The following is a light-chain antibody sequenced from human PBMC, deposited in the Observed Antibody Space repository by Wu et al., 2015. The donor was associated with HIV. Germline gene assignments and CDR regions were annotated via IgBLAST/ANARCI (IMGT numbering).Light chain of an antibody. J-gene: IGKJ2*01. V-gene: IGKV3D-20*02. Sequence: EIVLTQSPGTLSLSPGERASLFCRASQSVISTYLAWYQQKPGQAPRLLIYDASSRATGIPDRFSGSGSGTDFTLTINHVEPDDSAVYYCQLRSGWPRMYTFGQGTKLQIK. CDR2: DAS. CDR3: QLRSGWPRMYT. CDR1: QSVISTY.